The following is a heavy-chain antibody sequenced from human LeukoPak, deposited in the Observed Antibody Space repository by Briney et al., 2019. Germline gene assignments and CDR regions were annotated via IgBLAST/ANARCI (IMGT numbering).Heavy chain of an antibody. CDR3: VRRKNLPSIQYYYYGMDV. Sequence: SETLSLTRAIYIGSFSGHYWTWVREPPGNGLEGFSEIDPSGSTNSTPSLESRVTISVDTSKNQFSLRLSSVTAADTAMYYCVRRKNLPSIQYYYYGMDVWGKGTTVTVSS. CDR2: IDPSGST. V-gene: IGHV4-34*01. D-gene: IGHD2-21*01. CDR1: IGSFSGHY. J-gene: IGHJ6*04.